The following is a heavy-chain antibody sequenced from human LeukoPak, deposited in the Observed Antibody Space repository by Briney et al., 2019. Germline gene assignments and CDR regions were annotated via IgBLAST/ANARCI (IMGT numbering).Heavy chain of an antibody. J-gene: IGHJ5*02. CDR3: ARGGTYNDILSFDP. CDR1: GGSISYYY. CDR2: IYYTGRT. D-gene: IGHD3-9*01. V-gene: IGHV4-59*01. Sequence: SETLSLTCTVSGGSISYYYWTWIRQSPGKGLEWIGQIYYTGRTYYNPSLERRVTISLDTSRIQFSLIMTPVTAADTAMYYCARGGTYNDILSFDPWGQGTLVSVSS.